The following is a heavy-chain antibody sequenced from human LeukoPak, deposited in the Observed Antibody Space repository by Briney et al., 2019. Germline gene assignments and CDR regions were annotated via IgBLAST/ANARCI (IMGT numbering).Heavy chain of an antibody. Sequence: GGSLRLSCAASGFTFSNSWMHWVRQAPGKGLVWVARITSDGSSTNYADSVKGRFTISRDNSKNTVSLQMSSLRAEDTALYYCVKDGLAFCGGDCYSYFDYWGQGTLVTVSS. V-gene: IGHV3-74*01. CDR1: GFTFSNSW. CDR3: VKDGLAFCGGDCYSYFDY. J-gene: IGHJ4*02. CDR2: ITSDGSST. D-gene: IGHD2-21*02.